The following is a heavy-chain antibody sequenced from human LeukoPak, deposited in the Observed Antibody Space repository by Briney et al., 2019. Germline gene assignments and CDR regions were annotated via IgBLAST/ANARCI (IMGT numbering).Heavy chain of an antibody. V-gene: IGHV3-72*01. D-gene: IGHD2-21*02. CDR2: SRNKANSYST. CDR1: GFTFSEHY. J-gene: IGHJ4*02. CDR3: VRGDLHWGADCYSYYFDH. Sequence: GGSLRLSRATSGFTFSEHYIDWVRRARENGLEWVCGSRNKANSYSTEYGASVKGRFTISRDDSKKSLDLQRNSLKAEDTAVYYCVRGDLHWGADCYSYYFDHWGQGTLVTVSS.